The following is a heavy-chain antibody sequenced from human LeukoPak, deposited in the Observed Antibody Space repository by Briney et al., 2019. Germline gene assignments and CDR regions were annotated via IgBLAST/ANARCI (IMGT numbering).Heavy chain of an antibody. CDR3: ARAHCSSTSCDDAFDI. J-gene: IGHJ3*02. Sequence: PGGSLRLSCAASGFTFSSYDMYWVRQATGKGLEWVSAIGTAGDTYYPGSVKGRFTISRENAKNSLYLQMNSLRAGDTAVYYCARAHCSSTSCDDAFDIWGQGTMVTVSS. D-gene: IGHD2-2*01. CDR1: GFTFSSYD. V-gene: IGHV3-13*01. CDR2: IGTAGDT.